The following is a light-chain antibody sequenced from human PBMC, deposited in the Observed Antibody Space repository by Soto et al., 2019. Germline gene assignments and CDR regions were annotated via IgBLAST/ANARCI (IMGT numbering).Light chain of an antibody. CDR2: EDN. J-gene: IGLJ1*01. CDR1: SSDVGSYNL. V-gene: IGLV2-14*02. Sequence: QSVLTQPASVSGSPGQSITISCTGTSSDVGSYNLVSWYQHHPGKAPKFIIYEDNKRPSGVSNRFSGSKSGNTASLTISGLRAEDEADYYCGSYTTSSNYVFGTGTKLTVL. CDR3: GSYTTSSNYV.